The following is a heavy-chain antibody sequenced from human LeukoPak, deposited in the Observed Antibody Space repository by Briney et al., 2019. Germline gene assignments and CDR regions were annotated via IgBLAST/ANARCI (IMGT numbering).Heavy chain of an antibody. J-gene: IGHJ4*02. D-gene: IGHD2-15*01. Sequence: SETLSLTCSVSGGSISPYYWSWIRHPPGKGLGWIGYIYYSGTTNYNPSLQSRVTISVATSKNQFSLKLSSVTAADTALYYCARDRASAGGFDYWGQGTLVTVSS. V-gene: IGHV4-59*01. CDR1: GGSISPYY. CDR3: ARDRASAGGFDY. CDR2: IYYSGTT.